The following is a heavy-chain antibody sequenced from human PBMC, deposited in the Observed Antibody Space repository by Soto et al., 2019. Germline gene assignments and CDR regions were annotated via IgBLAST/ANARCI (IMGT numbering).Heavy chain of an antibody. CDR3: ARDMGWYSSSWYGVDY. D-gene: IGHD6-13*01. V-gene: IGHV3-30-3*01. CDR2: ISYDGSNK. CDR1: GFTFSSYA. Sequence: QVQLVESGGGVVQPGRSLRLSCAASGFTFSSYAMHWVRQAPGKGLEWVAVISYDGSNKYYADSVKGRFTISRDNSKNXLYLQMNSLRAEDTAVYYCARDMGWYSSSWYGVDYWGQGTLVTVSS. J-gene: IGHJ4*02.